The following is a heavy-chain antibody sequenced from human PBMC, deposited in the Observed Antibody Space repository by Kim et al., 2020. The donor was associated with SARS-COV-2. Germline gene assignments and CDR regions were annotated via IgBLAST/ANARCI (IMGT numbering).Heavy chain of an antibody. CDR1: GGSVSSGSYY. Sequence: SETLSLTCTVSGGSVSSGSYYWSWIRQPPGKGLEWIGYIYYSGSTNYNPSLKSRVTISVDTSKNQFSLKLSSVTAADTAVYYCARGAAVLWFGEFTMTRIDYWGQGTLVTVSS. CDR2: IYYSGST. V-gene: IGHV4-61*01. D-gene: IGHD3-10*01. CDR3: ARGAAVLWFGEFTMTRIDY. J-gene: IGHJ4*02.